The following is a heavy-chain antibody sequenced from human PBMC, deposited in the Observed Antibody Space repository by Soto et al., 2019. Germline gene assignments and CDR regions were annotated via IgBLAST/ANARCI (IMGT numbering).Heavy chain of an antibody. CDR1: VFTFSNAW. Sequence: VGSLRLSCAASVFTFSNAWMSCVRHSPGKGLEWVGRIKSKTDGGTTDYAAPVKGRFTISRDDSKNTLYLQMNSLKTEDTAVYYCTTDPTITMIVVVNRGQGTLVNVSS. D-gene: IGHD3-22*01. CDR2: IKSKTDGGTT. V-gene: IGHV3-15*01. CDR3: TTDPTITMIVVVN. J-gene: IGHJ4*02.